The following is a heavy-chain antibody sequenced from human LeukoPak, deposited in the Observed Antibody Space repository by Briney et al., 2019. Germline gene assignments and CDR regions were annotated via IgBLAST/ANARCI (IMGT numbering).Heavy chain of an antibody. Sequence: SVKVSCKASGGTFSSYAISWVRQAPGQGLEWMGGIIPIFGTANYAQKLQGRVTITADESTSTAYMELSSLRSEDTAVYYCARFDSSSWSPLDYWGQGTLVTVSS. D-gene: IGHD6-13*01. CDR2: IIPIFGTA. CDR3: ARFDSSSWSPLDY. V-gene: IGHV1-69*13. CDR1: GGTFSSYA. J-gene: IGHJ4*02.